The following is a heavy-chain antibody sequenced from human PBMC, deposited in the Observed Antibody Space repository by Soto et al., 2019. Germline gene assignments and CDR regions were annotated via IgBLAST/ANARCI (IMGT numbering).Heavy chain of an antibody. CDR2: ISPNSGDT. J-gene: IGHJ5*01. V-gene: IGHV1-2*02. CDR1: GYPFTAYY. D-gene: IGHD3-16*01. Sequence: QVQLVQSGAEVKKPGASVKVSCEASGYPFTAYYIHWMRQAPGQGLEWMGWISPNSGDTKYAQKFQGRVTMIRDTSSSTAYMELTSLRSDDTAVYYCARDHGGTWFDPWGQGTLVTVSS. CDR3: ARDHGGTWFDP.